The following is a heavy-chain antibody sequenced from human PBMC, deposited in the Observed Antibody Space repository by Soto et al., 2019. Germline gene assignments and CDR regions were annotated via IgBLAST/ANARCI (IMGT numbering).Heavy chain of an antibody. J-gene: IGHJ3*02. Sequence: ASVKVSCKASGYTFTGYYMHWVRQAPGQGLEWMGWINPNSGGTNYAQKFQGWVTMTRDTSISTAYMELSRLRSDDTAVYYCARDSGSGRSCYYQNDAFDIWGQGTMVTVSS. V-gene: IGHV1-2*04. CDR3: ARDSGSGRSCYYQNDAFDI. D-gene: IGHD3-3*01. CDR1: GYTFTGYY. CDR2: INPNSGGT.